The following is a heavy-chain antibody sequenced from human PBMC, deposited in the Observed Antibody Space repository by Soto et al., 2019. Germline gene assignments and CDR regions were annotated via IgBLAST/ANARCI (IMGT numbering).Heavy chain of an antibody. Sequence: GGSLRLSCSASGFTFSSYATHWVRQAPGKGLEYVSGVRGNGDPPFYADSVKGRFTISRDNSKNTLYLQMSGLSADDTAVYYCVKSRGGNNFDFFDWGQGALVTVSS. CDR1: GFTFSSYA. CDR3: VKSRGGNNFDFFD. D-gene: IGHD5-12*01. V-gene: IGHV3-64D*06. CDR2: VRGNGDPP. J-gene: IGHJ4*02.